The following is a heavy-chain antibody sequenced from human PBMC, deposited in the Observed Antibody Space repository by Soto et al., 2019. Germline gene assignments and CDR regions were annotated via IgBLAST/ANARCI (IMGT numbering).Heavy chain of an antibody. CDR2: ISGSGGST. D-gene: IGHD4-17*01. CDR3: AKVYGDYPRYYYYYYMDV. V-gene: IGHV3-23*01. CDR1: GFTFSLYA. J-gene: IGHJ6*03. Sequence: GGSLRLSCAASGFTFSLYAMSWVRQAPGRGLEWVSESSSGISGSGGSTYYADSVKGRFTISRDNSKNTLYLQMNSLRAEDTAVYYCAKVYGDYPRYYYYYYMDVWGKGTTVTVSS.